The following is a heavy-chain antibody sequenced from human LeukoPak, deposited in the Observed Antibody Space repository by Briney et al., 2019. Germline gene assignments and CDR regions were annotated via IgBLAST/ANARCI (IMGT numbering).Heavy chain of an antibody. V-gene: IGHV4-34*01. CDR3: AREYSSGWPGFDY. J-gene: IGHJ4*02. CDR1: GGPFSGYY. Sequence: SETLSLTCAVDGGPFSGYYWSWIRQPPGKGLEWIGEINHSGSTNYNPSLKSRVTISVDTSKNQFSLKLSSVTAADTAVYYGAREYSSGWPGFDYWGQGTLLTVSS. CDR2: INHSGST. D-gene: IGHD6-19*01.